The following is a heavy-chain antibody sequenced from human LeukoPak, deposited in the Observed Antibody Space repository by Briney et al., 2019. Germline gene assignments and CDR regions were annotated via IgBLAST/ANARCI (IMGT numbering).Heavy chain of an antibody. Sequence: GGSLRLSCAASGFIFSSYAMSWVREAPGKGLEWVVRIKSKTYGGPTGYAAPVKDRVTIERDDSKNTLYLQMNSLNTEDTAVYYCTTDLGTCGGACSDWFDPWGQGTLVTVSS. CDR2: IKSKTYGGPT. V-gene: IGHV3-15*01. D-gene: IGHD2-21*02. CDR3: TTDLGTCGGACSDWFDP. J-gene: IGHJ5*02. CDR1: GFIFSSYA.